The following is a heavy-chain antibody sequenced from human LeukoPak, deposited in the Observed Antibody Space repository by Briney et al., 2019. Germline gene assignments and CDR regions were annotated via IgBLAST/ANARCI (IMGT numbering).Heavy chain of an antibody. CDR1: GFTFNDYA. V-gene: IGHV3-23*01. Sequence: GGSLRLSCAASGFTFNDYAMSGGRQAPEKGRESGSAISVSGGSTYYADSVKGRFTISRDNSKNTLYLQMNSLRAEDTAVYYCAWGSGSYYIVISTPWNYWGQGTLVTVSS. CDR2: ISVSGGST. J-gene: IGHJ4*02. CDR3: AWGSGSYYIVISTPWNY. D-gene: IGHD3-10*01.